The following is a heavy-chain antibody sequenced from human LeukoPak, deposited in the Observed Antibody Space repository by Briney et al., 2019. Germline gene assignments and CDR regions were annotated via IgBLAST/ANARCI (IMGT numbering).Heavy chain of an antibody. CDR3: ARVDYGDYYYYGMDV. D-gene: IGHD4-17*01. Sequence: SETLSLTCTVSGGSISSSSYYWSWIRQPPGKGLEWIGYIYYSGSTNYNPSLKSRVTISVDTSKNQFSLKLSSVTAADTAVYYCARVDYGDYYYYGMDVWGQGTTVTVSS. V-gene: IGHV4-61*01. J-gene: IGHJ6*02. CDR2: IYYSGST. CDR1: GGSISSSSYY.